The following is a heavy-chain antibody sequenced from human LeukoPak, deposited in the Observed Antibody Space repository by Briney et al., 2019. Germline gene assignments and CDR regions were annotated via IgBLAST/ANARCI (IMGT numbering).Heavy chain of an antibody. J-gene: IGHJ4*02. CDR2: IKEDGSIQ. CDR1: GFTLSSYW. D-gene: IGHD6-19*01. CDR3: ARDVWTGVAVSDY. Sequence: GGSLRLSCVASGFTLSSYWMTWVRQAPGKGLEWLANIKEDGSIQYYLDSVRGRFTISRDNAKTSVYLQLNSLRADDTAVYYCARDVWTGVAVSDYWGQGTLVTVSS. V-gene: IGHV3-7*01.